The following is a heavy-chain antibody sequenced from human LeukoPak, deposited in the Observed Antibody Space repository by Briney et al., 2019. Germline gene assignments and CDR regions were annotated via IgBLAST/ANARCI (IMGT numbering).Heavy chain of an antibody. Sequence: SETLSLTCTVSGGSISSGDYYWSWIRQPPGKGLEWIGYIYYSESTYYNPSLKSRVTISVDTSKNQFSLKLSSVTAADTAVYYCARLSIMLAGLLLGGWFDPWGQGTLVTVSS. D-gene: IGHD3-22*01. J-gene: IGHJ5*02. V-gene: IGHV4-30-4*08. CDR2: IYYSEST. CDR3: ARLSIMLAGLLLGGWFDP. CDR1: GGSISSGDYY.